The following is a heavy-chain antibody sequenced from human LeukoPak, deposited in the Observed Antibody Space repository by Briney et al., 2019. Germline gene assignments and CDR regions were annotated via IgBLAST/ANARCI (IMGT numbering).Heavy chain of an antibody. CDR1: GYTFTGYY. Sequence: GASVKVSCKASGYTFTGYYMHWVRQAPGQGLEWMGWINPNSGGTNYAQKFQGRVTMTRDTSISTAYMELSRLRSDDTAVYYCARDLSSSSWNRFDYWGQGTLVTVSS. CDR3: ARDLSSSSWNRFDY. CDR2: INPNSGGT. V-gene: IGHV1-2*02. J-gene: IGHJ4*02. D-gene: IGHD6-13*01.